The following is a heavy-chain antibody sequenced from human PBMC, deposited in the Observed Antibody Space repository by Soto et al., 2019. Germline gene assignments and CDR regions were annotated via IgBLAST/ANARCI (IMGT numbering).Heavy chain of an antibody. CDR3: AKVLGYCSSSSCSREAYYYYGMDV. V-gene: IGHV3-30*18. Sequence: LRLSCAASGFTFSSYGMHWVRQAPGKGLEWVAVISYDGSNKYYADSVKGRFTISRDNSKNTLYLQMNSLRPEDTAVYYCAKVLGYCSSSSCSREAYYYYGMDVWGQGTTVTVSS. J-gene: IGHJ6*02. CDR2: ISYDGSNK. D-gene: IGHD2-2*01. CDR1: GFTFSSYG.